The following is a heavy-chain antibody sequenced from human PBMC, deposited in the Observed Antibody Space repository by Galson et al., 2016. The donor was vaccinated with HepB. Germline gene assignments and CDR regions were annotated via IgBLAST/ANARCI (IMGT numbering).Heavy chain of an antibody. CDR3: ARGNGRDPRSNGMDV. CDR1: GFTFSNYY. D-gene: IGHD2-15*01. V-gene: IGHV3-11*05. Sequence: SLRLSCAASGFTFSNYYMSWIRQAPGKGLEWVSYISSISTHTNYADSVKGRFSISRDSAKNSLYLQMNSLRAEDTAVYYCARGNGRDPRSNGMDVWGQGTTVTVSS. CDR2: ISSISTHT. J-gene: IGHJ6*02.